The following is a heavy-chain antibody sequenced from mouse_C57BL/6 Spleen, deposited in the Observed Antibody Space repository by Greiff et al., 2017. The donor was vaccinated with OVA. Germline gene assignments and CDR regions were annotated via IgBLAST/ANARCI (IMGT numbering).Heavy chain of an antibody. CDR2: ISDGGSYT. Sequence: EVQLVESGGGLVKPGGSLKLSCAASGFTFSSYAMSWVRQTPEKRLEWVATISDGGSYTYYPDNVKGRFTISRDNAKNNLYLQMSHLKSEDTAMYYCARVIYSNYPFGYWGQGTTLTVSS. V-gene: IGHV5-4*01. D-gene: IGHD2-5*01. CDR1: GFTFSSYA. CDR3: ARVIYSNYPFGY. J-gene: IGHJ2*01.